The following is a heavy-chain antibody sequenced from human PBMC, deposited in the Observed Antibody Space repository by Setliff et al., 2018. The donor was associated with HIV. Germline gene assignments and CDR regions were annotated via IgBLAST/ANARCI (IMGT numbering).Heavy chain of an antibody. Sequence: ASVKVSCKASGYSFTSCFMHWVRQAPGQGLEYMGIINPHGGSTNYAQKFQGRVTMTRDTSTSTVYMELSSLRSDDTAVYYCARLRPTAFFDYWGQGTLVTVSS. CDR2: INPHGGST. CDR3: ARLRPTAFFDY. J-gene: IGHJ4*02. V-gene: IGHV1-46*01. CDR1: GYSFTSCF. D-gene: IGHD3-3*01.